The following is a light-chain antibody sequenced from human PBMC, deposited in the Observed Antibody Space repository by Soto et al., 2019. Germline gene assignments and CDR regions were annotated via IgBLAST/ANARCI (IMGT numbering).Light chain of an antibody. CDR3: QQYGSSQWT. Sequence: EIVMTQSPATLSVSPGERATLSCRASQSVSSNLAWYQQKPGQAPRLLIYGASTRATGIPARFSGSGSGTEFTLTISSLQSEDYAVYYCQQYGSSQWTVGQGTKVDSK. J-gene: IGKJ1*01. V-gene: IGKV3-15*01. CDR1: QSVSSN. CDR2: GAS.